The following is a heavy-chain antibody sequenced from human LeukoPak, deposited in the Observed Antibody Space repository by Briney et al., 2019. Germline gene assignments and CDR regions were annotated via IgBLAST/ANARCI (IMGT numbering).Heavy chain of an antibody. D-gene: IGHD5-24*01. J-gene: IGHJ4*02. CDR1: GYTFTGYY. V-gene: IGHV1-2*02. Sequence: ASVKVSCKASGYTFTGYYMHWVRQAPGQGLEWMGWINPNSGVTNYAQKFKGRVTMTTDTSTNTAYMELRSLGSDDTAVYYCARGGSRVTTINILDYWGQGALVTVSS. CDR3: ARGGSRVTTINILDY. CDR2: INPNSGVT.